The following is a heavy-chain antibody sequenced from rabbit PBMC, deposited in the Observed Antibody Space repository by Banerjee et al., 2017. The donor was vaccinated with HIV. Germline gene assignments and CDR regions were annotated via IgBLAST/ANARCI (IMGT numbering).Heavy chain of an antibody. D-gene: IGHD7-1*01. Sequence: QEQLVESGGGLVTLGGSLKLSCKASGIDFSSYGISWVRQAPGKGLEWIAYIYPDYGSTDYASWVNGRFTISLDNAQNTVFLQMTSLTAADTATYFCARDQPADGGFSLNLWGPGTLVTVS. CDR3: ARDQPADGGFSLNL. CDR1: GIDFSSYG. CDR2: IYPDYGST. V-gene: IGHV1S47*01. J-gene: IGHJ4*01.